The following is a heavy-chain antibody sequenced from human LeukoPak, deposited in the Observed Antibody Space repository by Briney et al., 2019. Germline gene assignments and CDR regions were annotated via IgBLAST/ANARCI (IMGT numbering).Heavy chain of an antibody. Sequence: GGSLRLSCAASEFTFSRSAMSWVRQAPGKGLEWVSALSGSGGSTYYADSVKGRFTISRDNSKNTLYLQMNSLGAEDTAVYYCAKGPTIFGVVIIWDYYYGMDVWGQGTTVTVSS. V-gene: IGHV3-23*01. J-gene: IGHJ6*02. CDR1: EFTFSRSA. CDR2: LSGSGGST. D-gene: IGHD3-3*01. CDR3: AKGPTIFGVVIIWDYYYGMDV.